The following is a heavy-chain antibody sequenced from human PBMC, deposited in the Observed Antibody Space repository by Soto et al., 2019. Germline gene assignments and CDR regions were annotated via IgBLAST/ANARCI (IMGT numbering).Heavy chain of an antibody. D-gene: IGHD3-3*01. CDR3: AREGILGLFDAYDL. Sequence: SVKVCCKASAFARSCISWVRQAPGQRLEWMGWISTHNGNTIYAQKFQGRVIMTMDTSTTTAYMELRSLRPDDTAVYLCAREGILGLFDAYDLWGQGTMVTVSS. V-gene: IGHV1-18*04. J-gene: IGHJ3*01. CDR2: ISTHNGNT. CDR1: AFARSC.